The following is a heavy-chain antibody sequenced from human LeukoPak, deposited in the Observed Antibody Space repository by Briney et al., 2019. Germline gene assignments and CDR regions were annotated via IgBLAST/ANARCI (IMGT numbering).Heavy chain of an antibody. Sequence: SETLSLTCTVSGGSISSYYWSWIRQPPGKGLEWIGYIYYSGSTNYNPSLKSRVTISVDTSKNQFSLKLSSVTAADTAVYYCARGGYSCGYFDYWGQGTLVTVSS. CDR3: ARGGYSCGYFDY. CDR2: IYYSGST. D-gene: IGHD5-18*01. V-gene: IGHV4-59*01. J-gene: IGHJ4*02. CDR1: GGSISSYY.